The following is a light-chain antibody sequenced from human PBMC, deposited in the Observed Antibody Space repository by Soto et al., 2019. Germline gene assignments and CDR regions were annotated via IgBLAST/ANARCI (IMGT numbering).Light chain of an antibody. CDR1: QSFSSN. V-gene: IGKV3-20*01. J-gene: IGKJ5*01. CDR2: GAS. Sequence: DIVLTQSPDTLSLSPGEKATLSCRASQSFSSNLAFYQQKPGQAPRLLISGASSRATGIPDRFSGSGSATDFTLTISRLEPEDFALYYCQHYGRSPITFGQGTRLEIK. CDR3: QHYGRSPIT.